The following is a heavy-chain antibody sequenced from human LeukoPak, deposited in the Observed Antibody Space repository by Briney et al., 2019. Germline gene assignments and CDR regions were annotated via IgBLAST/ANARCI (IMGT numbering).Heavy chain of an antibody. CDR1: GFSFSGHW. CDR2: ISPTGSST. CDR3: ARGPSSNWSGLDF. D-gene: IGHD6-13*01. J-gene: IGHJ4*02. V-gene: IGHV3-74*01. Sequence: GGSLRLSCAASGFSFSGHWMHWARQPPGKGLVWVSRISPTGSSTSYADSVKGRFTVSRDNAKNTLYLQVNNLRAEDTAVYYCARGPSSNWSGLDFWGQGTLLTVSS.